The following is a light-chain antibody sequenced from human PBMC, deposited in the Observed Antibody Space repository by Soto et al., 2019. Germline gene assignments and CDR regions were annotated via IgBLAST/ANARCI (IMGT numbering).Light chain of an antibody. CDR2: EVS. J-gene: IGLJ1*01. CDR1: SSDVGGYNY. V-gene: IGLV2-14*01. CDR3: SSYTSRSTLV. Sequence: QSVLTQPASVSGSPGQSITISCTGTSSDVGGYNYVSWYQQHPGKAPKLMIYEVSNRPSGVSNRFSGSKSGNTASLTISGLQADEEAAYYCSSYTSRSTLVFGTGTKVTV.